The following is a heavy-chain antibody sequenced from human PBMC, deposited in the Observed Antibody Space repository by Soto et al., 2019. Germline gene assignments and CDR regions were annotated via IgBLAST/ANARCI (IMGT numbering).Heavy chain of an antibody. CDR1: GGTFSSYA. Sequence: WASVKVSCKASGGTFSSYAISWVRQAPGQGLEWMGGIIPIFGTANYAQKFQGRVTITADESTSTAYMELSSLRSEDTAVYYCARGHSGYDYEYFDYWGQGTLVTVSS. D-gene: IGHD5-12*01. J-gene: IGHJ4*02. CDR2: IIPIFGTA. CDR3: ARGHSGYDYEYFDY. V-gene: IGHV1-69*13.